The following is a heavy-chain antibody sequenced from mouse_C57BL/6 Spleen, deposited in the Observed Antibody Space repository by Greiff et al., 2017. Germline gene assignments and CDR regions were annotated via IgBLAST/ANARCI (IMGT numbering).Heavy chain of an antibody. J-gene: IGHJ4*01. CDR2: IWRGGST. D-gene: IGHD1-1*01. CDR1: GFSLTSYG. V-gene: IGHV2-5*01. CDR3: AKKEDSSYDYAMDY. Sequence: QVQLKESGPGLVQPSQSLSITCTVSGFSLTSYGVHWVRQSPGKGLEWLGVIWRGGSTDYNAAFMSRLGITKDNSKSQVFFKMNSLQADDTDIYYGAKKEDSSYDYAMDYWGQGTSVTVSS.